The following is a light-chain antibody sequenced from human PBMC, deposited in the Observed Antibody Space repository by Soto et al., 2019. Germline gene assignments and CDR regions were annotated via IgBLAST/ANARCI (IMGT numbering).Light chain of an antibody. CDR1: SSDVGGYNY. V-gene: IGLV2-14*01. CDR2: DVS. CDR3: SSYTSSSTHYV. Sequence: QSVLTQPASVSGSPGQSITISCTGTSSDVGGYNYVSWYQQHPGKVPNLMIYDVSNRPSGVSNRFSGSKSGNTASLTTSGLQAEDEADYYCSSYTSSSTHYVFGTGTKVTVL. J-gene: IGLJ1*01.